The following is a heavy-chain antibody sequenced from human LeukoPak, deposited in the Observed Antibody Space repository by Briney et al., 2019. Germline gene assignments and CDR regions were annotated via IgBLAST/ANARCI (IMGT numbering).Heavy chain of an antibody. CDR1: GYTFTSYD. J-gene: IGHJ4*02. Sequence: GASVKVSCKASGYTFTSYDINWVRQATGQGLEWMGWIIPILGIANYAQKFQGRVTITADKSTSTAYMELSSLRSEDTAVYYCARGLGGYGYWGQGTLVTVSS. CDR2: IIPILGIA. V-gene: IGHV1-69*10. CDR3: ARGLGGYGY. D-gene: IGHD3-22*01.